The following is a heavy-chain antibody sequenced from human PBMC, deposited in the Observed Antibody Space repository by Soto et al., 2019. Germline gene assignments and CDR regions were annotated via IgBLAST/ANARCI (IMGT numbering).Heavy chain of an antibody. D-gene: IGHD3-16*01. Sequence: SETLSLTCTVSGGSTSSDNYWSWIRQPPGKGLEWIGHIYYSGNTDYNPSLKSRLAISIDTSKNQFSLKLSSVTAADTAVYFCAREGGESSDGLYYFDSWGQGSLVTV. CDR1: GGSTSSDNY. J-gene: IGHJ4*02. CDR2: IYYSGNT. CDR3: AREGGESSDGLYYFDS. V-gene: IGHV4-30-4*01.